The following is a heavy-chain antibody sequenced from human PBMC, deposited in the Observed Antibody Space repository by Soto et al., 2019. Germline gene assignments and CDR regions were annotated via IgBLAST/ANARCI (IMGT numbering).Heavy chain of an antibody. D-gene: IGHD3-3*01. CDR3: ARGGITIFGVPLSDGAFDI. CDR1: GYTFTSYG. CDR2: ISAYNGNT. J-gene: IGHJ3*02. Sequence: ASVKVSCKASGYTFTSYGISWVRQAPGQGLEWMGWISAYNGNTNYAQKVQGRVTMTTDTSTSTAYMELRSLRSDDTAVYYCARGGITIFGVPLSDGAFDIWGQGTMVTVSS. V-gene: IGHV1-18*01.